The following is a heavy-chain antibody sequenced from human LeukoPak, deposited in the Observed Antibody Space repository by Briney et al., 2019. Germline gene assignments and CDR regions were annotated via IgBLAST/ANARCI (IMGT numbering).Heavy chain of an antibody. V-gene: IGHV1-18*04. CDR2: ISAYNGNT. J-gene: IGHJ4*02. CDR1: GYTFNAYY. CDR3: ARGVRGYSYGYHY. D-gene: IGHD5-18*01. Sequence: ASVKVSCKTSGYTFNAYYMHWVRQAPGQGLEWMGWISAYNGNTNYAQKLQGRVTMTTDTSTSTAYMELRSPRSDDTAVYYCARGVRGYSYGYHYWGQGTLVTVSS.